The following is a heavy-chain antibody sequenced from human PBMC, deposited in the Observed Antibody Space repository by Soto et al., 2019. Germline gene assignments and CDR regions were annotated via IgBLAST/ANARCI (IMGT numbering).Heavy chain of an antibody. CDR2: ISAYNGNT. D-gene: IGHD3-3*01. Sequence: ASVKVSCKASGYTFTSYGISWVRQAPGQGLEWMGWISAYNGNTNYAQKPQGRVTMTTDTSTSTAYMELRSLRSDDTAVYYCARARPLRFLEWLTPYYYYGMDVWGQGTTVTVSS. CDR3: ARARPLRFLEWLTPYYYYGMDV. J-gene: IGHJ6*02. CDR1: GYTFTSYG. V-gene: IGHV1-18*01.